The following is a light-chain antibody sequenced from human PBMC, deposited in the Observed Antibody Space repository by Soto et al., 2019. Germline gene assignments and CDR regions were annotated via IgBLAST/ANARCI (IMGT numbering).Light chain of an antibody. CDR2: AAS. CDR3: QQANSFPRT. V-gene: IGKV1D-12*01. J-gene: IGKJ1*01. CDR1: QAINTL. Sequence: QMTPFSSSLFSSVGGRININCRADQAINTLLARYQQKPGKAPKLLIYAASNLQTGVPSRFSGSGSGTDFTLTISSLQPEDFATYYCQQANSFPRTFGQGTKVEIK.